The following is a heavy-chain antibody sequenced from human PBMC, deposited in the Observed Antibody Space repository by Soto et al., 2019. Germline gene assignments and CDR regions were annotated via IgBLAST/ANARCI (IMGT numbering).Heavy chain of an antibody. V-gene: IGHV1-69*01. CDR3: ARGRGYSGDDHYYYFDMDV. J-gene: IGHJ6*02. CDR2: SIPIFGTA. Sequence: QVQLVQSGAEVKKPASSVKVSCKASGGTFNNYPITWVRQAPGEGLEWMGGSIPIFGTANYAQNFQGRVTISVDESTSTAYMELSSRRAEDTAVYYCARGRGYSGDDHYYYFDMDVWGQGTTVTVSS. D-gene: IGHD5-12*01. CDR1: GGTFNNYP.